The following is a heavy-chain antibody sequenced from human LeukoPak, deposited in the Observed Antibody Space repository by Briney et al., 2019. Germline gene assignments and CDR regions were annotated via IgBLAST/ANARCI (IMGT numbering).Heavy chain of an antibody. CDR3: AVLHYYAMDV. V-gene: IGHV3-23*01. Sequence: GGSLRLSCVASGFTFSNYAMSWVRQAPEKGLDWVSVISGSAHKIRYADSVKGRFTISRDNAKNSLYLQMNSLRGEDAALYYCAVLHYYAMDVWGQGTTVTVSS. CDR2: ISGSAHKI. D-gene: IGHD2-8*01. CDR1: GFTFSNYA. J-gene: IGHJ6*02.